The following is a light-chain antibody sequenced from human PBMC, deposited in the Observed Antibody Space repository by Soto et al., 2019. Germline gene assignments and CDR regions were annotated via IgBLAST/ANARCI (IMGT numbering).Light chain of an antibody. CDR1: QDITNY. J-gene: IGKJ2*02. CDR2: DAS. CDR3: QQFDSVPCT. V-gene: IGKV1-33*01. Sequence: IQMTQSPSSLSASVGDRVTITCQASQDITNYLIWYQQKPGKAPKLLIYDASSLGTGVSSRFRRSRSGTRFTITISSLQTEDIATYYCQQFDSVPCTFGQGTKLEMK.